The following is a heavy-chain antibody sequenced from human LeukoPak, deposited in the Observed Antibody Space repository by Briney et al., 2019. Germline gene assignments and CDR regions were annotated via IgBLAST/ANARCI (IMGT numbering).Heavy chain of an antibody. V-gene: IGHV4-61*02. CDR1: GGSISSGSYY. CDR3: ARRHRTGIVIGGDAFDI. Sequence: SQTLSLTCTVSGGSISSGSYYWSWIRQPAGKGLEWIGRIYTSGSTNYNPSLKSRVTISVDTSKNQFSLKLSSVTAADTAVYYCARRHRTGIVIGGDAFDIWGQGTMVTVSS. J-gene: IGHJ3*02. CDR2: IYTSGST. D-gene: IGHD2/OR15-2a*01.